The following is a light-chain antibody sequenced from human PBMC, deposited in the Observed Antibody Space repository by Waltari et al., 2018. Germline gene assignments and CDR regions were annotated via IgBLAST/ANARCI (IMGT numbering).Light chain of an antibody. CDR1: QSLLHSSGYTY. Sequence: DIVMTQSPLSLPVTPGEPASISCRSSQSLLHSSGYTYFEWDVQKPGQPPQLLIYVASNRASGVPDRFSGTGSATEFTLEISRVEPEDVGTYYCIQTLHTPYTFGQGTKLEIK. CDR3: IQTLHTPYT. CDR2: VAS. J-gene: IGKJ2*01. V-gene: IGKV2-28*01.